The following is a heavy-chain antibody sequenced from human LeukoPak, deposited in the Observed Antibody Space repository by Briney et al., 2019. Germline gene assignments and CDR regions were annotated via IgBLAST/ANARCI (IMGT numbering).Heavy chain of an antibody. V-gene: IGHV3-23*01. CDR2: ISGSGGST. Sequence: GGSLRLSCAVSGFTCNNFEMNWVRQAPGEGLEWVSTISGSGGSTYYADSVKGRFTISRDNSKNTLYLQMNSLRAEDTAVYYCAKMVHTEQWLVPFDYWGQGTLVTVSS. CDR1: GFTCNNFE. D-gene: IGHD6-19*01. CDR3: AKMVHTEQWLVPFDY. J-gene: IGHJ4*02.